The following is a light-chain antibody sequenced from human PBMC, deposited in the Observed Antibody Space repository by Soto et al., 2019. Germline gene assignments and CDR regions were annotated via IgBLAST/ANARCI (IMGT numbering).Light chain of an antibody. CDR2: SAS. J-gene: IGKJ5*01. CDR1: PTVSSPS. V-gene: IGKV3-20*01. Sequence: EIVLTQSPGPLSLSPGDRATLSCRASPTVSSPSLAWYQQRRGQAPCLLIYSASSRATGIPDRFSGSGSGTDFTLTVSRLEPEDFAVYFCQQYGSSPVTFGQGTRLESK. CDR3: QQYGSSPVT.